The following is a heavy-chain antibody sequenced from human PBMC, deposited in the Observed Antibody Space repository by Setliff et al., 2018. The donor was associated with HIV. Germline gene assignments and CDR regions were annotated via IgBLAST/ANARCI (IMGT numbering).Heavy chain of an antibody. CDR3: GTAMYYYYGLDV. CDR1: GYPISSGYY. J-gene: IGHJ6*02. D-gene: IGHD2-2*01. Sequence: PSETLSLTCTVSGYPISSGYYWGWIRQPPGKGLEWIGSIYHSGTTYYNPSLKSRVTIPVDTSKNQFSLKLSSVTAADAAVYYCGTAMYYYYGLDVWGQGIRVTVSS. CDR2: IYHSGTT. V-gene: IGHV4-38-2*02.